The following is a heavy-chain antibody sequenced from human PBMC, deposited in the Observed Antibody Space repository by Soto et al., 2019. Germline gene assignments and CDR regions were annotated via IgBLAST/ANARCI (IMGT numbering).Heavy chain of an antibody. D-gene: IGHD5-18*01. CDR1: SASITSGVYY. J-gene: IGHJ3*02. CDR3: ARGQPRNGYGQAFDI. Sequence: QVQLLKSGPELVKPSQTLSLTCTVSSASITSGVYYWSWIRQTPGKGLEWIGNIYYRGMTNYNPSLKSRPTISQDTSKNQFSLNLTSVTAADTAVYYCARGQPRNGYGQAFDIWGQGSLVIVSS. V-gene: IGHV4-30-4*01. CDR2: IYYRGMT.